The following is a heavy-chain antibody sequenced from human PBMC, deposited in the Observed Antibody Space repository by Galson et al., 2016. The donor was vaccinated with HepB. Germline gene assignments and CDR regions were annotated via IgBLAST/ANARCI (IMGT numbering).Heavy chain of an antibody. CDR3: AREQNLSDDFWSGYYKKDAFDI. CDR2: ISYDGSNK. D-gene: IGHD3-3*01. Sequence: SLRLSCAASGFSFSSYAMHWVRQAPGKGLEWVAVISYDGSNKYNADSVKGRFTISRDNSKNTVYLQMKSLRAEDTAVYYCAREQNLSDDFWSGYYKKDAFDIWGQGTMVTVSS. CDR1: GFSFSSYA. V-gene: IGHV3-30*04. J-gene: IGHJ3*02.